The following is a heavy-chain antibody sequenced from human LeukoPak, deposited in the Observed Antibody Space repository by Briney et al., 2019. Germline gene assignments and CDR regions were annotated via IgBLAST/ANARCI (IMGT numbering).Heavy chain of an antibody. J-gene: IGHJ6*03. V-gene: IGHV4-34*01. D-gene: IGHD2-2*01. CDR1: GGSFSGYY. CDR2: INHSGST. CDR3: ARYLVGPLVGSYYSHYMDV. Sequence: SETLSLTCAVYGGSFSGYYWSWIRQPPGKGLEWIGEINHSGSTNYNPSLKSRVTISVDTSKNQFSLKLSSVAAADTAVYYCARYLVGPLVGSYYSHYMDVWGKGTTVTISS.